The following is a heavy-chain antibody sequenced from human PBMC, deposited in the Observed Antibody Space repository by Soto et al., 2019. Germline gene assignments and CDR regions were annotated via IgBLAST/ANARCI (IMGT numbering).Heavy chain of an antibody. V-gene: IGHV3-23*01. CDR2: ISGSGGST. J-gene: IGHJ4*02. CDR3: AKGAYDSNSPFDY. Sequence: QRLSCAASGFTFSHYAMSWVLQAPGKGLEWVSAISGSGGSTYYADSVKGRFTISRDNSKNTLYLQMNSLRAEDTAVYYCAKGAYDSNSPFDYWGQGTRVSVSS. D-gene: IGHD3-22*01. CDR1: GFTFSHYA.